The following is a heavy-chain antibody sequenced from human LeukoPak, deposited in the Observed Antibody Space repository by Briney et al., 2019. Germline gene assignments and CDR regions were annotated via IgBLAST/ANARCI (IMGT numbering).Heavy chain of an antibody. CDR1: GYTFTSYG. J-gene: IGHJ3*01. D-gene: IGHD6-19*01. CDR2: INPSNGNR. CDR3: ATDLRPVADPYHDAFDL. V-gene: IGHV1-18*01. Sequence: AAVKVSCKASGYTFTSYGINWVRQAPGQGLEWMGWINPSNGNRNYAQRLQGRVTMTTDTSKSTAYMELRSLRSDETAMYYCATDLRPVADPYHDAFDLWGQATMVTLSS.